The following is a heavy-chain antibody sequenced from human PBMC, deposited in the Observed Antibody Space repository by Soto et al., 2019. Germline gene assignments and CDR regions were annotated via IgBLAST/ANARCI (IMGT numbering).Heavy chain of an antibody. CDR3: AKDGYYYDSCAFGD. D-gene: IGHD3-22*01. Sequence: SLGLSCAASGFTFYDYAMHWVRQAPGKGLEWVSGINWNGDSIGYADSLKGRFTISRDNAKNSLYLQMISLRAEDTALYYCAKDGYYYDSCAFGDWGHGTLVTVSS. V-gene: IGHV3-9*01. CDR2: INWNGDSI. CDR1: GFTFYDYA. J-gene: IGHJ4*01.